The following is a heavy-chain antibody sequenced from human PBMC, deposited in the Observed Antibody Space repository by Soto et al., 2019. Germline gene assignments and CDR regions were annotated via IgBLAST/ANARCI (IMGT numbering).Heavy chain of an antibody. CDR1: GFTFSKYA. CDR3: EGDEDGFDI. D-gene: IGHD3-16*01. V-gene: IGHV3-23*01. CDR2: ISAGADIK. Sequence: EVQLLQSGGGLVQPGGSLRLSCAASGFTFSKYAMSWVRQAPGKGLEWISAISAGADIKLYADSVKGRFSISRDNSRNTLYLQMTSLRGEDTAVYYCEGDEDGFDIWGQGTMVTVSS. J-gene: IGHJ3*02.